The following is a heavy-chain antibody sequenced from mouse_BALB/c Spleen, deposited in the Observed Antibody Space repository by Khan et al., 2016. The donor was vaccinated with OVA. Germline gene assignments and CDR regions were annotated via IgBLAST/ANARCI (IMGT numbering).Heavy chain of an antibody. CDR2: IWGGGGT. V-gene: IGHV2-6-4*01. Sequence: VKLEESGPGLVAPSQSLSITCTVSGFSLSRYNIHWVRQPPGKGLEWLGMIWGGGGTDYNSTLKSRLGISKDNSKSQVFLKMNSLQTDDTAMYYCARAYYRYDGYYAMDYWGQGTSVTVSS. CDR3: ARAYYRYDGYYAMDY. D-gene: IGHD2-14*01. J-gene: IGHJ4*01. CDR1: GFSLSRYN.